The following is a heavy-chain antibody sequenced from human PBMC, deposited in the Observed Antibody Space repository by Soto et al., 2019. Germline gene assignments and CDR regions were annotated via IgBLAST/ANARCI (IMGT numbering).Heavy chain of an antibody. D-gene: IGHD3-10*01. CDR3: ARYYGSGSYYFQYYYYYGMDV. J-gene: IGHJ6*02. CDR1: GGSISSGGYS. CDR2: IYHSGST. Sequence: SETLSLTCAVSGGSISSGGYSWSWIRQPPGKGLEWIGYIYHSGSTYYNPSLKSRVTISVDRSKNQFSLKLSSVTAADTAVYYCARYYGSGSYYFQYYYYYGMDVWGQGTTVTVSS. V-gene: IGHV4-30-2*01.